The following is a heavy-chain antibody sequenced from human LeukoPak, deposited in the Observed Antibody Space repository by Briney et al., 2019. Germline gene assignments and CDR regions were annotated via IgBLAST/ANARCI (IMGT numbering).Heavy chain of an antibody. D-gene: IGHD6-13*01. Sequence: PGGSLRLSCGASGFHFSSYWLHWVRQAPGKGLVWVSRINSDGSSTSYADSVKGRFTISRGNAKNTLYLQMNSLRAEDTAVYYCARDEEQQLLDYWGQGTLVTVSS. J-gene: IGHJ4*02. V-gene: IGHV3-74*01. CDR3: ARDEEQQLLDY. CDR1: GFHFSSYW. CDR2: INSDGSST.